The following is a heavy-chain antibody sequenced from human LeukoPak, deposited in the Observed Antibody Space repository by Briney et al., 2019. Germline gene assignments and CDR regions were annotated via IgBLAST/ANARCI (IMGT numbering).Heavy chain of an antibody. CDR1: GGSIRSFY. V-gene: IGHV4-4*07. Sequence: PSETLSLTCTVSGGSIRSFYWTWIRQPAGKGLEWIGRMYTSGSTTYNPSLKSRVTMSLDTSKNQFSLYLSSVTAADTAVYYCARSGGNLPFDYWGQGTLVTVSS. CDR2: MYTSGST. CDR3: ARSGGNLPFDY. D-gene: IGHD4-23*01. J-gene: IGHJ4*02.